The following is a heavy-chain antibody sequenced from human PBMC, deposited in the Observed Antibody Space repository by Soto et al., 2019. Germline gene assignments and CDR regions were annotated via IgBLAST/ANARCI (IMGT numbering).Heavy chain of an antibody. V-gene: IGHV4-34*01. CDR3: ARGLAGYYDFWSGYPANCYFDL. CDR2: INHSGST. CDR1: GGSFSGYY. D-gene: IGHD3-3*01. J-gene: IGHJ2*01. Sequence: QVQLQQWGAGLLKPSETLSLTCAVYGGSFSGYYWSWIRQPPGKGLEWIGEINHSGSTNYNPSLKSRVTISVDTSKNQFSLKLSSVTAADTAVYYCARGLAGYYDFWSGYPANCYFDLWGRGTLVTVSS.